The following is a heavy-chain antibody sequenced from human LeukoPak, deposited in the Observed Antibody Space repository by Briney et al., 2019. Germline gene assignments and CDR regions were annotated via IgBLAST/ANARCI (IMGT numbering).Heavy chain of an antibody. D-gene: IGHD3-3*01. CDR1: GYIFTNYW. Sequence: GESLKISCKGSGYIFTNYWIGWVRQMPGKGLEWMGIIFPGDSDAKYSPSFKGQVTMSVDKSTSTAYLQWSSLKASDTAIYFCARDSGGDFWSTPMDYWGQGTVVIVSS. CDR2: IFPGDSDA. J-gene: IGHJ4*02. V-gene: IGHV5-51*01. CDR3: ARDSGGDFWSTPMDY.